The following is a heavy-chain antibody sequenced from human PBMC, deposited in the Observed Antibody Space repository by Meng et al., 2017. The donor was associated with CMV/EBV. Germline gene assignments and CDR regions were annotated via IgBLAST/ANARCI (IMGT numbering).Heavy chain of an antibody. V-gene: IGHV3-21*01. CDR1: GFTFSSYS. J-gene: IGHJ3*02. D-gene: IGHD2-21*01. Sequence: GSRRLSGAASGFTFSSYSMNWVRQAPGKGLEWVSSISSSSSYIYYADSVKGRFTISRDNAKNSLYLQMNSLRAEDTAVYYCARAPIRERVIGDAFDIWGQGTMVTVSS. CDR3: ARAPIRERVIGDAFDI. CDR2: ISSSSSYI.